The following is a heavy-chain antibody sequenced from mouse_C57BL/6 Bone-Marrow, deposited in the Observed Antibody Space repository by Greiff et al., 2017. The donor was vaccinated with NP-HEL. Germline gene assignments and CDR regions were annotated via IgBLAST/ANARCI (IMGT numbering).Heavy chain of an antibody. CDR1: GYTFTSYW. D-gene: IGHD2-10*01. V-gene: IGHV1-50*01. CDR2: IDPSDSYT. J-gene: IGHJ1*03. Sequence: QVQLQQPGAELVKPGASVKLSCKASGYTFTSYWMQWVKQRPGQGLEWIGEIDPSDSYTNYNQKFKGKATLTVDTSSSTAYMQLSSLTSEDSAVYYCASAYYGNYVWYFDVWGTGTTVTVSS. CDR3: ASAYYGNYVWYFDV.